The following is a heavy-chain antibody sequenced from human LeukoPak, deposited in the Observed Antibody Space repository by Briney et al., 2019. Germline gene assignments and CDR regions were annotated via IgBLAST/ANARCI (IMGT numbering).Heavy chain of an antibody. CDR3: AGGSWYPLDY. Sequence: SETLSLTCTVYCRSISSYYWSSIRQPAGGGLEWIGRFSTSGSANYNPSLKSRVTMSVDTSKSQFSLNLTSVTAADTAVYYCAGGSWYPLDYWGQGTLVTVSS. D-gene: IGHD6-13*01. CDR1: CRSISSYY. J-gene: IGHJ4*02. V-gene: IGHV4-4*07. CDR2: FSTSGSA.